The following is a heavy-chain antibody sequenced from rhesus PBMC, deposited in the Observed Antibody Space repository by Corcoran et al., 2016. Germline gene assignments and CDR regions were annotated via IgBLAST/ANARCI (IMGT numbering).Heavy chain of an antibody. D-gene: IGHD3-22*01. CDR1: GYTFTYHY. V-gene: IGHV1-111*02. CDR3: TRWSNRNGLDS. CDR2: VDAEEGEE. Sequence: EVQLVQSGAELKKPGASVKISCKASGYTFTYHYLNWVRPAPGKGLEWLGRVDAEEGEEENAQIFKNRATITADMSTDTAYKELSSLRSEDTAVYYCTRWSNRNGLDSWGQGVVVTVSS. J-gene: IGHJ6*01.